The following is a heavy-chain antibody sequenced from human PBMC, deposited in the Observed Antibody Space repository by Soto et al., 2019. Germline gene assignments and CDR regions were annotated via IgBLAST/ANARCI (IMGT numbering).Heavy chain of an antibody. Sequence: ASVKVSCKASGYTFTSYGISWVRQAPGQGLEWMGWISAYNGNTNYAQKLQGRVTMTTDTSTSTAYMELRSLRSDDTAVYYCARLSLGSSSSEYYFDYWGQGTLVTVSS. V-gene: IGHV1-18*01. J-gene: IGHJ4*02. D-gene: IGHD6-6*01. CDR2: ISAYNGNT. CDR1: GYTFTSYG. CDR3: ARLSLGSSSSEYYFDY.